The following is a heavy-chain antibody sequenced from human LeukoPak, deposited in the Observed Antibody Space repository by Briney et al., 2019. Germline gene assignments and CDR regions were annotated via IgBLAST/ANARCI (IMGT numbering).Heavy chain of an antibody. V-gene: IGHV4-39*07. D-gene: IGHD6-13*01. J-gene: IGHJ4*02. CDR3: ARVGALRGYSSSGVDY. CDR1: GGSISSSSYY. CDR2: IYYSGST. Sequence: SETLSLTCTVSGGSISSSSYYWGWIRQPPGKGLEWIGSIYYSGSTYYNPSLKSRVTISVDTSKNQFSLKLSSVTAADTAVYYCARVGALRGYSSSGVDYWGQGTLVTVSS.